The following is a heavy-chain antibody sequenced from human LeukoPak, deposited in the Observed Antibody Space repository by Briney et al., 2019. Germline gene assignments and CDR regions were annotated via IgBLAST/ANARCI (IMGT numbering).Heavy chain of an antibody. V-gene: IGHV1-2*02. CDR1: GYTFTGYY. CDR3: ARGPYYPYTEPPDY. D-gene: IGHD1-14*01. J-gene: IGHJ4*02. CDR2: INPNSGGT. Sequence: GASVKVSCKASGYTFTGYYMHWVRQAPGQGLEWMGWINPNSGGTNYAQKIQGRVTMTRDTSISTAYMELSRLRPDDTAVYYCARGPYYPYTEPPDYWGQGTLVTVSS.